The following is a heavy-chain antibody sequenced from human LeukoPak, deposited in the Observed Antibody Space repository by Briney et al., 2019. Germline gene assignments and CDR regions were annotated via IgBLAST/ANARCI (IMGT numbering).Heavy chain of an antibody. Sequence: ASVKVSCKASGYTFTSYYMCWVRQAPGQGLEWMGWINPNSGGANYAQKIQGRVTMTRDTSISTAYMELSRLRSDDTAVYYCARDRYNSGGGNYFDSWGQGTLVTVSS. CDR2: INPNSGGA. V-gene: IGHV1-2*02. J-gene: IGHJ4*02. CDR1: GYTFTSYY. CDR3: ARDRYNSGGGNYFDS. D-gene: IGHD6-19*01.